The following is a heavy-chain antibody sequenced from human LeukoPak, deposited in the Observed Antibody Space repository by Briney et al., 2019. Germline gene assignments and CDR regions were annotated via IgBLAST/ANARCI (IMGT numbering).Heavy chain of an antibody. CDR2: IYYSGST. Sequence: SETLSLTCTVSGGSISSYYWSWIRQPPGKGLEWIGDIYYSGSTNYNPSLKSRVTISVDTSKNQFSLKLSSVTAADTAVYYCARGRSSWEQLTYYYYYYYMDVWGKGTTVTVSS. D-gene: IGHD1-26*01. J-gene: IGHJ6*03. V-gene: IGHV4-59*01. CDR3: ARGRSSWEQLTYYYYYYYMDV. CDR1: GGSISSYY.